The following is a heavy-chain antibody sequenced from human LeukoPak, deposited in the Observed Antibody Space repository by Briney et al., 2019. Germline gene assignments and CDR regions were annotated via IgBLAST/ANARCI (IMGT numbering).Heavy chain of an antibody. CDR1: GFTFSSYA. CDR3: AKDGHYYDSSGSNWFDP. V-gene: IGHV3-23*01. CDR2: ISGSGGST. D-gene: IGHD3-22*01. Sequence: PGGSLRLSCAASGFTFSSYAMSWVRQAPGKGLEWVSAISGSGGSTYHADSVKGRFTISRDNSKNTLYLQMNSLRAEDTAVYYCAKDGHYYDSSGSNWFDPWGQGTLVTVSS. J-gene: IGHJ5*02.